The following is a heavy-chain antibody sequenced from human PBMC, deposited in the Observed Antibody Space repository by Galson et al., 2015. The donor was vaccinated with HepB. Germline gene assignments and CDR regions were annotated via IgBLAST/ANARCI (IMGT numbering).Heavy chain of an antibody. V-gene: IGHV1-8*01. CDR1: GYTFTSYD. D-gene: IGHD6-6*01. CDR2: MNPNSGNT. Sequence: SVKVSCKASGYTFTSYDINWVRQATGQGLEWMGWMNPNSGNTGYAQKFQGRVTMTRNTSISTAYMELSSLRSEDTAVYYCARPYSSSPYYYMDVWGKGTTVTVSS. J-gene: IGHJ6*03. CDR3: ARPYSSSPYYYMDV.